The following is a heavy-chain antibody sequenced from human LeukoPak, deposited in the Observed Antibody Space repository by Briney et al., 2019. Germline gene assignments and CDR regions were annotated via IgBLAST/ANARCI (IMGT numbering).Heavy chain of an antibody. D-gene: IGHD5-18*01. CDR1: GFIFSNYE. Sequence: GGSLRLSCAASGFIFSNYEMNWVRQAPGRGMEWLSYISSSGSNIFYADSVKGRFTISRDGATNTLYLQMDSLRAEDTAVYYCDSYGGGHSNGNDAFDIWGQGTMVTVSS. J-gene: IGHJ3*02. CDR3: DSYGGGHSNGNDAFDI. V-gene: IGHV3-48*03. CDR2: ISSSGSNI.